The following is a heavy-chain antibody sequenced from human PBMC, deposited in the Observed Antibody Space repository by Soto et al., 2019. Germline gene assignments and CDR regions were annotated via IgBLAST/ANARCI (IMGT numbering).Heavy chain of an antibody. J-gene: IGHJ4*02. CDR2: IQSGGPT. CDR1: GFTVSSKY. Sequence: GGSLRLSCAASGFTVSSKYMSWVRQAPGKGLEWVSLIQSGGPTYYADSVKGRFTISRDTSENTVHLQMDSLRAEDTAVYYCAKDHVAAAGTLDYWGQRTLVPVSS. CDR3: AKDHVAAAGTLDY. V-gene: IGHV3-66*01. D-gene: IGHD6-13*01.